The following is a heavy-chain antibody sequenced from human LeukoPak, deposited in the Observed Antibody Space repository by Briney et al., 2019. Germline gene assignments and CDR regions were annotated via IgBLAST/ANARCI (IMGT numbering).Heavy chain of an antibody. J-gene: IGHJ6*01. D-gene: IGHD3-10*01. CDR3: ATFRGDGSPVGVDI. V-gene: IGHV1-18*01. CDR2: ISAYKGKT. CDR1: GYTFTSYW. Sequence: ASVTVSCTASGYTFTSYWISWVRQAPGQGLEWMAWISAYKGKTNYAQTLQGRVTITTDTSTSAAYMDLRSLRSDDTAVYYCATFRGDGSPVGVDIWGEGTPVTVSS.